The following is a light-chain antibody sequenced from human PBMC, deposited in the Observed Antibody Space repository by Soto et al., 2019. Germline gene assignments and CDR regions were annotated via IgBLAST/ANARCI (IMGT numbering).Light chain of an antibody. CDR3: QQYGRSPTT. V-gene: IGKV3-15*01. CDR1: QRVGIN. J-gene: IGKJ1*01. CDR2: SAS. Sequence: EVVMTQSPATLSVSPGETATLSCRASQRVGINLAWYQQKPGQAPRLLIYSASTRASGIPDRFSGSGSGTEFTLTISSLQSEDFAFFYCQQYGRSPTTFGQGTKVDI.